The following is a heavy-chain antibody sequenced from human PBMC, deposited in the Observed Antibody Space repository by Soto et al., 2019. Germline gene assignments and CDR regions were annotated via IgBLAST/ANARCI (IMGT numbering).Heavy chain of an antibody. CDR1: GYTFTIYG. CDR2: ISAYNGNT. Sequence: ASVKVSCKASGYTFTIYGISCVLQSPLQWLDWMGWISAYNGNTNYAQKLQGRVTMTTDTSTSTAYTELRSLRSDDTAVYYCARALLGYCSSTSCYYYYGMDVWGQGTTVTVSS. V-gene: IGHV1-18*04. D-gene: IGHD2-2*01. CDR3: ARALLGYCSSTSCYYYYGMDV. J-gene: IGHJ6*02.